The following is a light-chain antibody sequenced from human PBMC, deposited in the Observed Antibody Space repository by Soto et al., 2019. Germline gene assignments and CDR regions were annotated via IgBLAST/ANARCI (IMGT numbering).Light chain of an antibody. Sequence: QSVLTQPPSVSGAPGQRVTISCTGSSSNIGAGYDVHWYQQLPGTAPKLLVSGDTNRPSGVPDRFSGSKSGTSASLAITGLRAVDAADYYSQSFDSSLSGCVFGGGTKLTVL. J-gene: IGLJ3*02. CDR3: QSFDSSLSGCV. V-gene: IGLV1-40*01. CDR2: GDT. CDR1: SSNIGAGYD.